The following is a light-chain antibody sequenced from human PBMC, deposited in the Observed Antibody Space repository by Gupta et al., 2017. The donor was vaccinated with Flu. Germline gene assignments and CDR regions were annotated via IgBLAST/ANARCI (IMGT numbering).Light chain of an antibody. V-gene: IGKV1-39*01. CDR3: QQIYSTPQT. CDR2: AAS. CDR1: QSISSY. J-gene: IGKJ1*01. Sequence: DIQMTQSPSSLSASVGDRVTITCRASQSISSYLNWYQQKPGKAPKLLIYAASSLQSGVSSRFSGSGSGTDFTLTISSLQPEDFATYYCQQIYSTPQTFGQGTKVEIK.